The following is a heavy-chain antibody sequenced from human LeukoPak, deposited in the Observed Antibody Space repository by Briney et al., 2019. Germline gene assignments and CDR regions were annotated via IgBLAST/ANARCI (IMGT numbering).Heavy chain of an antibody. CDR2: IYHSGST. J-gene: IGHJ4*02. Sequence: SGTPSLTCAVSGGSLSSSNWWSWVRQPPGKGLEWIGEIYHSGSTNYNPSLKSRVTISVDKSKNQFSLKLSSVTAADTAVYYCARSSGYYYDSSGYHKYFDYWGQGTLVTVSS. CDR3: ARSSGYYYDSSGYHKYFDY. CDR1: GGSLSSSNW. D-gene: IGHD3-22*01. V-gene: IGHV4-4*02.